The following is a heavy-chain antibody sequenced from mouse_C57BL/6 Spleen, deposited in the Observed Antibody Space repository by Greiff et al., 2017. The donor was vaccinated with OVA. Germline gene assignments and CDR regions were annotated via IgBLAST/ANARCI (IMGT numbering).Heavy chain of an antibody. J-gene: IGHJ1*03. CDR3: ARRRGLWYFDV. CDR1: GFTFSDYG. CDR2: ISSGSSTI. Sequence: EVQLVESGGGLVKPGGSLKLSCAASGFTFSDYGMHWVRQAPEQGLEWVAYISSGSSTIYYADTVKGSFTIPRDNAKNTLFLQMTRLRAEDTAIYYCARRRGLWYFDVWGTGTTVTVSS. D-gene: IGHD3-1*01. V-gene: IGHV5-17*01.